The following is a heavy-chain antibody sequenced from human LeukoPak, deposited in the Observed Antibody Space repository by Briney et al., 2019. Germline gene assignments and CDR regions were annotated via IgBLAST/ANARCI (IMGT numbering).Heavy chain of an antibody. D-gene: IGHD3-9*01. V-gene: IGHV4-59*01. CDR2: IYYSGST. Sequence: SETLSLTCTVSGGSISNKYWSWIRQPPGKGLEWIGYIYYSGSTNYNPSLKSRVTISVDTSKNQFSLKLSSVTAADTAVYYCARSKDILTGYCFDYWGQGTLVTVSS. J-gene: IGHJ4*02. CDR3: ARSKDILTGYCFDY. CDR1: GGSISNKY.